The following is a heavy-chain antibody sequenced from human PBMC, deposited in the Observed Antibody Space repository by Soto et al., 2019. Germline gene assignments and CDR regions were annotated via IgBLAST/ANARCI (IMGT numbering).Heavy chain of an antibody. CDR1: GFSVSNNY. D-gene: IGHD3-10*01. Sequence: EVQLVETGGGVSHPGGSLTLSCAASGFSVSNNYVSWVRQAPGKGLEWLAIIYYGPTPYYSDSVRGRFTISRDISKNTMSLHMDSLTLEDTAVYYCATALRGTVATLWGPGTRVTVS. CDR3: ATALRGTVATL. CDR2: IYYGPTP. J-gene: IGHJ4*02. V-gene: IGHV3-53*02.